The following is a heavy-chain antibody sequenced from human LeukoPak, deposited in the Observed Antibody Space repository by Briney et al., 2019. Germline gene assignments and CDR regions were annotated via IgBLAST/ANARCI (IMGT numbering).Heavy chain of an antibody. CDR1: GGSISDYY. CDR2: IYYSGST. V-gene: IGHV4-59*01. J-gene: IGHJ4*02. D-gene: IGHD2-2*01. CDR3: ARGSWCSYTNCMLRPFDY. Sequence: KPSETLSLTCSISGGSISDYYWNWIRQPPGKGLGWIGYIYYSGSTTYNPSLKSRVTMSVDTSKNQFSLRLSSVTAADTAVYYCARGSWCSYTNCMLRPFDYWGQGSLVTVSS.